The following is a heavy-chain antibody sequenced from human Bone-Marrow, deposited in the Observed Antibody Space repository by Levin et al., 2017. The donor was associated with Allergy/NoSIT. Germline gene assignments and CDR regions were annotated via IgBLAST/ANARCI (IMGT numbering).Heavy chain of an antibody. D-gene: IGHD1-1*01. CDR2: LYWDDDK. J-gene: IGHJ4*02. Sequence: VSGPTLVKPTQTLTLTCTFSGFSLSTSGVGVGWIRQSPGNVLEWLALLYWDDDKRYSPSLKSRLTITKDTSKNQVVLRMTNMDPVDTATYFCVRRLYTTNWYDPIFDYWGQGTLVTVAS. V-gene: IGHV2-5*02. CDR3: VRRLYTTNWYDPIFDY. CDR1: GFSLSTSGVG.